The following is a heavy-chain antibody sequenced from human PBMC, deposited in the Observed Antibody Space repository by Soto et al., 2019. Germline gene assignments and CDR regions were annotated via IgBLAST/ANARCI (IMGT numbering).Heavy chain of an antibody. D-gene: IGHD5-18*01. J-gene: IGHJ6*02. Sequence: QVQLVQSGAEVKKPGSSVKVSCKASGGTFSSYAISWVRQAPGQGLEWMGGIIPIFGTANYAQKFQGRVKMTAEESASTAYMERRSLISEDTAVYYCARYDKAMVMETGRPRGLDYYYGMDVWGQGTTVTVSS. CDR1: GGTFSSYA. V-gene: IGHV1-69*12. CDR2: IIPIFGTA. CDR3: ARYDKAMVMETGRPRGLDYYYGMDV.